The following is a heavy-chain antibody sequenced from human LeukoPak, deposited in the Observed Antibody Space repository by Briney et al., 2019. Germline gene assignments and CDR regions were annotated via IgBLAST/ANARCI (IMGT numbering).Heavy chain of an antibody. CDR1: GFTFSSYG. CDR2: ISYDGGNK. D-gene: IGHD2-15*01. Sequence: GGSLRLSCAASGFTFSSYGMHWVRQAPGKGLEWVAVISYDGGNKYYADSVKGRFTISRDNSKNTLYLQMNSLRAEDTAVYYCAKVLLKSGLYYFDYWGQGTLVTVSS. V-gene: IGHV3-30*18. J-gene: IGHJ4*02. CDR3: AKVLLKSGLYYFDY.